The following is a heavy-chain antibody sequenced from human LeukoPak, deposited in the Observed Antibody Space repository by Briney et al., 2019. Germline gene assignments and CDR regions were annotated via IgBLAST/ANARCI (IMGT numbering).Heavy chain of an antibody. CDR3: ALGGATTPLGWFDA. CDR1: GYTFTDFY. CDR2: ISPKSGGT. Sequence: VASVKVSCKASGYTFTDFYLHWLREAPGQGLEWMGWISPKSGGTNSAQKFQGRVTMTSDTSISTVYMELKSLRSDDTAVYYCALGGATTPLGWFDAWGQGTLVTVSS. V-gene: IGHV1-2*02. J-gene: IGHJ5*02. D-gene: IGHD1-26*01.